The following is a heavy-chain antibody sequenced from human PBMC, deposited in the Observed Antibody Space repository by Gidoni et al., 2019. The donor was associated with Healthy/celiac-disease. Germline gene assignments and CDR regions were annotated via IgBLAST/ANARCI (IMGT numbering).Heavy chain of an antibody. CDR1: GFTFSRYS. D-gene: IGHD3-22*01. CDR2: ISSSSSYI. J-gene: IGHJ1*01. CDR3: ARVVAGGSGYYPGYFQH. Sequence: EVQLVESGGGLVKPGGSLRLSCSASGFTFSRYSMNWVRQAPGKGLEWVSSISSSSSYICYANSVKGRFTISRDNAKNSLYLQMNSLRAEDTAVYYCARVVAGGSGYYPGYFQHWGQGTLVTVSS. V-gene: IGHV3-21*01.